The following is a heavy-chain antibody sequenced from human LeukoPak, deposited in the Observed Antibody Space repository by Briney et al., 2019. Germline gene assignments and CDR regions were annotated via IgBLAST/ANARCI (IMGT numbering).Heavy chain of an antibody. CDR3: ARDHNAVVTPTFDY. Sequence: GGSLRLSCAASGFTLSSYSMNWVRQAPGKGLEWVSSISSSSSYIYYADSVKGRFTISRDNAKNSLYLQMNSLRAEDTAVYYCARDHNAVVTPTFDYWGQGTLVTVSS. J-gene: IGHJ4*02. CDR1: GFTLSSYS. CDR2: ISSSSSYI. D-gene: IGHD4-23*01. V-gene: IGHV3-21*01.